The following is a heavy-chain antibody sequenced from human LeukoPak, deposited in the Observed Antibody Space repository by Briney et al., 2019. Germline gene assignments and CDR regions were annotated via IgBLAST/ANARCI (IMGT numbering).Heavy chain of an antibody. Sequence: GGSLRLSCAASGFTFSSYEMNWVRQAPGKGLEWVSYISSSGSTIYYADSVKGRFTISRDNAKNSLYLQMNSLRAEDTAVYYCAREPYSGSYPYFDYWGQGTLVTVSS. CDR1: GFTFSSYE. V-gene: IGHV3-48*03. D-gene: IGHD1-26*01. CDR2: ISSSGSTI. CDR3: AREPYSGSYPYFDY. J-gene: IGHJ4*02.